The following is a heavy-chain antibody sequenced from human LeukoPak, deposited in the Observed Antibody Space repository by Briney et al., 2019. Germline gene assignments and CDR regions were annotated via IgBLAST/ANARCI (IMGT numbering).Heavy chain of an antibody. Sequence: ASVKVSCKASGYTFTSYYMHWVRQAPGQGLEWMGIINPSGGSTSYAQKFQGRVTMTRDMSTSTVYTELSSLRSEDTAVYYCARDSSKGYGWEPTDYWGQGTLVTVSS. D-gene: IGHD3-10*01. CDR2: INPSGGST. CDR1: GYTFTSYY. V-gene: IGHV1-46*01. CDR3: ARDSSKGYGWEPTDY. J-gene: IGHJ4*02.